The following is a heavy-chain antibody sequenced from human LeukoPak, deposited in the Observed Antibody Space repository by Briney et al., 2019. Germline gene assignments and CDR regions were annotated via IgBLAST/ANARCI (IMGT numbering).Heavy chain of an antibody. V-gene: IGHV4-59*08. J-gene: IGHJ4*02. CDR2: IYYSGTT. CDR3: ARIGPGGYRTSYFDY. Sequence: SETLSLTCTVSGGSISNCYWSWIRQPPGKGLEWIGYIYYSGTTNYNPSLKSRVTISVDTSKNQFSLKLSSVTAADTAVYYCARIGPGGYRTSYFDYWGQGTLVTVSS. CDR1: GGSISNCY. D-gene: IGHD1-26*01.